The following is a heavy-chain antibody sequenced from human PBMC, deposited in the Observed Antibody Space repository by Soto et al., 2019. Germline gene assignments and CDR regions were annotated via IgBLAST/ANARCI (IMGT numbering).Heavy chain of an antibody. V-gene: IGHV1-18*04. CDR2: ISGHNGKA. Sequence: ASVMVSCKASGYTFKSYDVMWVRKAPGQGLEWMGWISGHNGKADYAENFQGRVIMTTDTSTATASMDLRGLRSDDTAVYYCARKGYIGNFAMDVWSQGTTVTVSS. D-gene: IGHD5-12*01. CDR1: GYTFKSYD. CDR3: ARKGYIGNFAMDV. J-gene: IGHJ6*02.